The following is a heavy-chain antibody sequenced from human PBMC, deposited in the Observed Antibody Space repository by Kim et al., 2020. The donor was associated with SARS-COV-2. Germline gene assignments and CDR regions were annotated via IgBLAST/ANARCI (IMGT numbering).Heavy chain of an antibody. J-gene: IGHJ4*02. V-gene: IGHV3-53*01. CDR2: IYSGGST. Sequence: GGSLRLSCAASGFTVSSNYMSWVRQAPGKGLEWVSVIYSGGSTYYADSVKGRFTISRDNSKNTLYLQMNSLRAEDTAVYYCARASEYSGYDWGFDYWGQGTLVTVSS. D-gene: IGHD5-12*01. CDR3: ARASEYSGYDWGFDY. CDR1: GFTVSSNY.